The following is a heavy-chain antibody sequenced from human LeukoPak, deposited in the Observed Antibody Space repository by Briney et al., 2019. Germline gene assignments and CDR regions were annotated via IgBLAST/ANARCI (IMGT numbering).Heavy chain of an antibody. Sequence: GGSLRLSCAASGFTVTSKHMNWVRQAPGKGLEWVSIVFGGGSTYYAGSVKGRFTISRDISENTLYLQMNSLRAEDTAVYYCARDYAFDIWGQGTMVTVSS. CDR3: ARDYAFDI. J-gene: IGHJ3*02. V-gene: IGHV3-53*01. CDR2: VFGGGST. CDR1: GFTVTSKH.